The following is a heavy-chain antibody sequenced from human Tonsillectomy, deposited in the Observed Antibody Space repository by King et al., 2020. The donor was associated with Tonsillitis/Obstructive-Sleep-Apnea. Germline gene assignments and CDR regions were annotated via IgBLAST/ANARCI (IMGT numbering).Heavy chain of an antibody. CDR2: IYPEDSDP. J-gene: IGHJ4*02. Sequence: VQLVQSGAEVKKPGESLKISCKGSEYSFTSDWIVWVRQMPGKGLEWMGIIYPEDSDPRYSPSFQGQVTISADKSFITAYLQWSSLKASDTAMYYCVRQYRSSQESDYWGQGTLVTVSS. D-gene: IGHD6-6*01. V-gene: IGHV5-51*01. CDR1: EYSFTSDW. CDR3: VRQYRSSQESDY.